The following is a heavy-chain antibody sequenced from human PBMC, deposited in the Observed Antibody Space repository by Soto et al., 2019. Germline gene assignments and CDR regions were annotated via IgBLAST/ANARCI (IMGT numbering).Heavy chain of an antibody. V-gene: IGHV3-21*01. D-gene: IGHD3-3*01. Sequence: EVQLVESGGGLVKPGGSLRLSCAASGFTFSSYSMNWVRQAPGKGLEWVSSISSSSSYIYYADSVKGRFTISRDNAKNSLYLQMNSLRAEDTAVYYCSRDRATYYDFWSGSILTCSDYWGQGTLVTVSS. CDR1: GFTFSSYS. CDR2: ISSSSSYI. J-gene: IGHJ4*02. CDR3: SRDRATYYDFWSGSILTCSDY.